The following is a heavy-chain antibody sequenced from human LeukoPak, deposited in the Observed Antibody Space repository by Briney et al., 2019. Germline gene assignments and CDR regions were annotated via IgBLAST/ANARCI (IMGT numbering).Heavy chain of an antibody. CDR3: ARDVGYSSSWYYYYYMDV. CDR1: GGSISSYY. Sequence: SETLSLTCTVSGGSISSYYWSWIRQPPGKGLEGIGYIYYSGSTNYNPSLKSRVTISVDTSKNQFSLKLSSVTAADTAVYYCARDVGYSSSWYYYYYMDVWGKGTTVTISS. D-gene: IGHD6-13*01. V-gene: IGHV4-59*01. J-gene: IGHJ6*03. CDR2: IYYSGST.